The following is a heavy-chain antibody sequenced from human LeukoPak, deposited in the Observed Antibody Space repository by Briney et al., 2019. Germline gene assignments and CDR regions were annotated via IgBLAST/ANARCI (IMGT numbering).Heavy chain of an antibody. J-gene: IGHJ5*02. CDR1: GGSISNYY. D-gene: IGHD3-10*01. Sequence: TSETLSLTCSVSGGSISNYYWNWIRQPPGKGLEWIGYIYYSGSTNYNPSLKSRVTISVDTSKNQFSLKLSSVTAADTAVYYCARVEGSWFGVKWFDPWGQGTLVTVSS. CDR3: ARVEGSWFGVKWFDP. V-gene: IGHV4-59*01. CDR2: IYYSGST.